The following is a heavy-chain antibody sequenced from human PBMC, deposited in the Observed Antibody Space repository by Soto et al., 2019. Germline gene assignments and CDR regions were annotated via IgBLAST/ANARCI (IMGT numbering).Heavy chain of an antibody. J-gene: IGHJ6*02. D-gene: IGHD6-13*01. CDR2: INSDGSST. CDR1: GFTFSSYW. V-gene: IGHV3-74*01. CDR3: ARGGQQLYTYYYYGMDV. Sequence: GGSLRLSCAASGFTFSSYWMHWVRQAPGKGLVWVSRINSDGSSTSYADSVKGRFTISRDNAKNTLYLQMNSLRAEDTAVYYCARGGQQLYTYYYYGMDVWGQGTTVTVSS.